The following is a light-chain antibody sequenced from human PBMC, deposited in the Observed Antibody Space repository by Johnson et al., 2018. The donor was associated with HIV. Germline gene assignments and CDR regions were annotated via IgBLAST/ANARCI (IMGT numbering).Light chain of an antibody. V-gene: IGLV1-51*01. J-gene: IGLJ1*01. CDR2: DNN. CDR3: GTWDSSLSARG. Sequence: QAVLTQPPSVSAAPGQKVTISCSGSSSNIGNNYVSWYQQLPGTAPKLLIYDNNKRPSGIPDRFSGSKSGTSATLGITGLQTGDEADYYCGTWDSSLSARGLGTGTKVTVL. CDR1: SSNIGNNY.